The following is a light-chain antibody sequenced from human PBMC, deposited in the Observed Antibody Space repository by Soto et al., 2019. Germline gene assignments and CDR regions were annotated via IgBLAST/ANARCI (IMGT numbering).Light chain of an antibody. CDR1: SSDVGGYNY. V-gene: IGLV2-14*01. Sequence: QSALTQPASVSGSPGQSITISCTGTSSDVGGYNYVSWYQQHPGKAPKLMIYEVSNRPSGVSNRFSGSKSGNTASLTISGLQAEDEADYYCSSYTGSSTRWVFGGGTQLTVL. CDR2: EVS. CDR3: SSYTGSSTRWV. J-gene: IGLJ3*02.